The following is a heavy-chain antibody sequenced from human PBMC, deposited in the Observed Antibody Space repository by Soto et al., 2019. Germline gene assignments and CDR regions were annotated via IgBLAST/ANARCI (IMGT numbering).Heavy chain of an antibody. D-gene: IGHD6-13*01. CDR3: ARGSSSWIYYYYGMDV. J-gene: IGHJ6*02. Sequence: WPNLSHTCAISGDSVSSNSAAWNWIRQSPSRGLEWLGRTYYRSKWYNDYAVSVKSRITINPDTSKNQFSLQLNSVTPEDTAVYYCARGSSSWIYYYYGMDVWGQGTTVTVSS. CDR2: TYYRSKWYN. V-gene: IGHV6-1*01. CDR1: GDSVSSNSAA.